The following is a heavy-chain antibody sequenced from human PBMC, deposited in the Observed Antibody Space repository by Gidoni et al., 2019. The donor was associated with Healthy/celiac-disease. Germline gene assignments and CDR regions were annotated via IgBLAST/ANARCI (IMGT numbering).Heavy chain of an antibody. CDR3: ARGGYFPNGVCYPLLCMHV. Sequence: QVQLVESGGGLVKPGGSLRLSCAAPGFTLSDSSMCWIRQAPGTGLEGVSSISSSSSYTNYAYTGNGRITITRDNAKTSLYLQMNIRRAEDTAVYDCARGGYFPNGVCYPLLCMHVWGQGTTVTVSS. V-gene: IGHV3-11*06. CDR1: GFTLSDSS. J-gene: IGHJ6*02. CDR2: ISSSSSYT. D-gene: IGHD2-8*01.